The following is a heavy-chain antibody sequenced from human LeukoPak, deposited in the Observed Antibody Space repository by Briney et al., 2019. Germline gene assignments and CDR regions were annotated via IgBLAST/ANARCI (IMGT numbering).Heavy chain of an antibody. V-gene: IGHV3-11*01. CDR2: ISGSGTII. Sequence: PGDSLRLSCAASGFTFSDHYMSWIRQAPGKGLEWVSYISGSGTIIYYGDSVKGRFTISRDNAKNSLYLQMNSLRAEDTALYYCARDDYDYVWGSWGQGTMVTVSS. J-gene: IGHJ3*01. D-gene: IGHD3-16*01. CDR1: GFTFSDHY. CDR3: ARDDYDYVWGS.